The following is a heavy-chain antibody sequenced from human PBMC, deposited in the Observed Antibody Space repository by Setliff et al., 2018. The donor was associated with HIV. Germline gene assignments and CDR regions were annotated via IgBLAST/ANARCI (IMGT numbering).Heavy chain of an antibody. V-gene: IGHV4-34*01. CDR3: ARESPSSSWFYFDF. CDR2: IHHSGST. Sequence: PSETLSLTCGIYGGSFTGYYWSWIRQPPGKGLEWIGEIHHSGSTNYNPSLKSRVTVSVDTSKNQFSLKLGSVTAADTAVYYCARESPSSSWFYFDFWGQGTLVTVSS. J-gene: IGHJ4*02. D-gene: IGHD6-13*01. CDR1: GGSFTGYY.